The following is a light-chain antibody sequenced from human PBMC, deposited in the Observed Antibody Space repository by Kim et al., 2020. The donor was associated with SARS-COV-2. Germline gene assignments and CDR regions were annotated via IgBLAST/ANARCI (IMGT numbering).Light chain of an antibody. V-gene: IGKV3-20*01. J-gene: IGKJ1*01. CDR1: QSIYRTS. CDR2: GSF. Sequence: EIVLTQSPGTLSLSPGERATLSCRASQSIYRTSLAWYQQIPGQPPRLLIYGSFSRAAGIPDRFSGSGSGTDFTLTISRLEPDDFAEYYCHQDNSSPPTFGQGTKVDIK. CDR3: HQDNSSPPT.